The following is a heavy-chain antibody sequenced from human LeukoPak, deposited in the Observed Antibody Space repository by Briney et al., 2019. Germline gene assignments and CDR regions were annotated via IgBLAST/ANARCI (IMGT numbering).Heavy chain of an antibody. CDR1: GFTFSSYS. V-gene: IGHV3-21*01. D-gene: IGHD5-24*01. Sequence: KTGGSLRLSCAASGFTFSSYSMNWVRQAPGKGLEWVSSISSSSSYIYYADSVKGRFTISRDNAKNSLYLQMNSLRAEDTAVYYCARDQRYRGRDGYNFDYWGQGTLVTVSS. CDR2: ISSSSSYI. CDR3: ARDQRYRGRDGYNFDY. J-gene: IGHJ4*02.